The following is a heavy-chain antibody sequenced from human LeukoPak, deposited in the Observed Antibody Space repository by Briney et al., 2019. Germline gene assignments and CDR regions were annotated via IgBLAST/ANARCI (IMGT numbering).Heavy chain of an antibody. CDR1: GFTFSSYG. V-gene: IGHV3-33*06. CDR3: AKGRGDYVGDDY. Sequence: GGSLRLSCAASGFTFSSYGMHWVRQAPGKGLEWVAVIWYDGSNKYYADSVKGRFTISRDNSKNTLYLQMNSLRAEDTAVYYCAKGRGDYVGDDYWGQGTLVTVSS. CDR2: IWYDGSNK. D-gene: IGHD4-17*01. J-gene: IGHJ4*02.